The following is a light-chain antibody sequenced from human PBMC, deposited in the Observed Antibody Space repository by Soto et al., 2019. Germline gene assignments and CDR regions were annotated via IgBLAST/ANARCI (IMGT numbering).Light chain of an antibody. J-gene: IGLJ1*01. CDR3: QSYDSSLSVSYV. CDR2: GNS. V-gene: IGLV1-40*01. Sequence: QSALTQPPSVSGAPGQRVTISCTGSSSNIGAGYDVHWYQQLPGTAPKLLIYGNSNRPSGVPDRFSGSKSGTSASLAITGLLAEDEADYYCQSYDSSLSVSYVFGTGTKVTVL. CDR1: SSNIGAGYD.